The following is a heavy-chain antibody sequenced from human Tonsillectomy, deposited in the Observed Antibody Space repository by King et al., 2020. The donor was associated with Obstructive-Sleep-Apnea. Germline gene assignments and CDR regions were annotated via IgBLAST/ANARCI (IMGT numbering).Heavy chain of an antibody. J-gene: IGHJ4*02. CDR1: GFTFDDYA. CDR2: ISWNSGSI. D-gene: IGHD6-19*01. V-gene: IGHV3-9*01. CDR3: AKDKVGISSGNFDY. Sequence: VQLVESGGGLVQPGRSLRLSCAASGFTFDDYAMHWVRQAPGKGLEWVSGISWNSGSIGYADSVKGRFTISRDNAKNSLYLQMNSLRAEDTALYYCAKDKVGISSGNFDYWGQGTLVTVSS.